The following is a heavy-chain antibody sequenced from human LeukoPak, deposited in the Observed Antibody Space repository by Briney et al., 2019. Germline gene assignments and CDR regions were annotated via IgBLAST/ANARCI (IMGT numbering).Heavy chain of an antibody. V-gene: IGHV3-48*01. CDR3: ARDRVSAAGTRYFDY. Sequence: PGGSLRLSCAASGFTFSSYSMNWVRQAPGKGLEWVSYISNSSSTIYYADSVKGRFTISRDNAKNSLYLQMNSLRAEDTAVYYCARDRVSAAGTRYFDYWGQGTLVTVSS. J-gene: IGHJ4*02. D-gene: IGHD6-13*01. CDR2: ISNSSSTI. CDR1: GFTFSSYS.